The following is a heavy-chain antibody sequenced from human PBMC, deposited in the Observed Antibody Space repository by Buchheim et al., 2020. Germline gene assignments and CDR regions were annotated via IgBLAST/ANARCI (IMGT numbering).Heavy chain of an antibody. V-gene: IGHV3-30*18. CDR2: ISYDGSNK. J-gene: IGHJ4*02. D-gene: IGHD3-16*01. CDR3: AKSRGKDDY. CDR1: GFTFSSYG. Sequence: QVQLAESGGGVVQPGRSLRLSCAASGFTFSSYGMHWVRQAPGKGLEWVAVISYDGSNKYYADSVKGRFTISRDNSKNTLYLQMNSLRAEDTAVYYCAKSRGKDDYWGQGTL.